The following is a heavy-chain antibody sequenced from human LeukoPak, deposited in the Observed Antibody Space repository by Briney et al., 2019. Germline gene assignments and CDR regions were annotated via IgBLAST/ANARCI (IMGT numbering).Heavy chain of an antibody. CDR1: GFTVSSNY. D-gene: IGHD6-19*01. CDR3: ARALRYSSGSYYLDY. V-gene: IGHV3-53*01. Sequence: GGSLRLSCAASGFTVSSNYMSWVRQAPGKGLEWVSVIYSGGSTYYADSVKGRFTISRDNSKNTLYLQMNSLRAEDTAVYYCARALRYSSGSYYLDYWGQGTLVTVSS. CDR2: IYSGGST. J-gene: IGHJ4*02.